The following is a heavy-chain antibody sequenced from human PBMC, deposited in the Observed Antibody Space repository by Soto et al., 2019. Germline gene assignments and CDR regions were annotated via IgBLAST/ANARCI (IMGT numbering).Heavy chain of an antibody. CDR1: GFTVSSNY. V-gene: IGHV3-53*01. Sequence: GGSLRLSCAASGFTVSSNYMSWVRQAPGKGLEWVSVIYSGGSTYYADSVKGRFTIARDNSKNTLYLHMNSLRAEDTAVYDCARDRGYGSGSYYNAFDIWGQGTMVTVSS. CDR2: IYSGGST. J-gene: IGHJ3*02. CDR3: ARDRGYGSGSYYNAFDI. D-gene: IGHD3-10*01.